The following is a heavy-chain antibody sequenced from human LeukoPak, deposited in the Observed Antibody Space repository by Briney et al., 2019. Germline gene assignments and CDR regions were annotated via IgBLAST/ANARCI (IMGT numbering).Heavy chain of an antibody. V-gene: IGHV1-69*04. CDR1: GYTFTGYY. CDR2: IIPILGIA. Sequence: ASVKVSCKASGYTFTGYYMHWVRQAPGQGLEWMGRIIPILGIANYAQKFQGRVTITADKSTSTAYMELSSLRSEDTAVYYCARDYLSSTRKTTFDPWGQGTLVTVSS. CDR3: ARDYLSSTRKTTFDP. D-gene: IGHD2-2*01. J-gene: IGHJ5*02.